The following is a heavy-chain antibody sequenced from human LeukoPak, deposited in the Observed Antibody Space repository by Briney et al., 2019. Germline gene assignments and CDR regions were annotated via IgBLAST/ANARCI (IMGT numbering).Heavy chain of an antibody. J-gene: IGHJ4*02. CDR1: GGSISSNSYY. V-gene: IGHV4-39*07. D-gene: IGHD4-17*01. CDR2: IYYSGST. Sequence: SETLSLTCTVSGGSISSNSYYWGWIRQPPGKGLEWIGSIYYSGSTNYNPSLKSRVTISVDTSKNQFSLKLNSVTAADTAVFYCARDSDYGDFFVYWGQGTLVTVSS. CDR3: ARDSDYGDFFVY.